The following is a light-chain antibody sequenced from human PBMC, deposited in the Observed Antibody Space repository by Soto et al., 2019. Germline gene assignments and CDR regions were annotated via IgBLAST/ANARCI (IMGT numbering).Light chain of an antibody. V-gene: IGKV3-20*01. Sequence: EIVLTQSPGTLSLSPGEGATVSCRVSQSINSKSLVWYQRKFGQAPRRLIYNTSSRATGIPDRFSGSGSGTDFTLSISRLEPEDFAVYDCQHYGGSFIFGPGTKVDFK. CDR3: QHYGGSFI. CDR2: NTS. J-gene: IGKJ3*01. CDR1: QSINSKS.